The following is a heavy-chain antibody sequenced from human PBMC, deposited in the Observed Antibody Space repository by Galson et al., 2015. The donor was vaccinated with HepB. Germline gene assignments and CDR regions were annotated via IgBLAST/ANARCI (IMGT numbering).Heavy chain of an antibody. D-gene: IGHD2-15*01. CDR3: ARDHCSGGSCHQTEYYYYMDV. CDR2: ITSSSSYI. Sequence: SLRLSCAASGFTFSSYSMNWVRQAPGKGLEWVSSITSSSSYIYYADSVKGRFTISRDNAKNSLYLQMNSLRAEDTAVYYCARDHCSGGSCHQTEYYYYMDVWGKGTTVTVSS. CDR1: GFTFSSYS. V-gene: IGHV3-21*01. J-gene: IGHJ6*03.